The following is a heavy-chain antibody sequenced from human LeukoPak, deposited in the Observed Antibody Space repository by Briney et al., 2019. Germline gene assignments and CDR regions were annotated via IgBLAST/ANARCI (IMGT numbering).Heavy chain of an antibody. CDR3: ARNHHGGTTVTLDY. V-gene: IGHV3-21*01. D-gene: IGHD4-17*01. CDR2: ISSTGSYI. J-gene: IGHJ4*02. CDR1: GFTFSSYS. Sequence: PGGSLRLSCAASGFTFSSYSMNWVRQPPGKGLEWVSSISSTGSYIYYADSVKGRFTISRDNAKNSLYLQMNSPRAEDTAVYYCARNHHGGTTVTLDYWGQGTLVTVSS.